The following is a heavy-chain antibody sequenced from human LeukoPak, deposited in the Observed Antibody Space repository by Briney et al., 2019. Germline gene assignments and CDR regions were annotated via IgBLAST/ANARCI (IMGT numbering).Heavy chain of an antibody. V-gene: IGHV3-21*01. Sequence: GGSLRLSCAASGFTFSSYSMNWVRQAPGKGLEWVSSISTSGSYIYYADSVKGRFTISRDNAENSLYLQMNSLSADDTAVYYCARDSLDYDFWSGYDYWGQGVLVTVSS. D-gene: IGHD3-3*01. J-gene: IGHJ4*02. CDR3: ARDSLDYDFWSGYDY. CDR2: ISTSGSYI. CDR1: GFTFSSYS.